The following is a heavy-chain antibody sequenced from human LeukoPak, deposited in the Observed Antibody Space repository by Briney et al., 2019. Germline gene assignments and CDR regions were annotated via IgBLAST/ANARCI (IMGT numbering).Heavy chain of an antibody. V-gene: IGHV4-39*07. D-gene: IGHD1-26*01. J-gene: IGHJ4*02. CDR2: IYYSGST. Sequence: SETLSLTCTASGGSISSSSYYWGWIRQPPGEGLEWIGSIYYSGSTYYNPSLMSRVTISADTSKNEFSLTLRSVTAADTAVYYCARVSGSYYFWGQGTLVTVSS. CDR1: GGSISSSSYY. CDR3: ARVSGSYYF.